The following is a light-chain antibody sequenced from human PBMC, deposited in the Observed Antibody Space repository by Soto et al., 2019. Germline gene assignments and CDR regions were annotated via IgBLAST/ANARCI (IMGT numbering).Light chain of an antibody. CDR3: QHYENSLWT. Sequence: EVVLTQSPGTLSLSPGERATLSCRASESVSSSFLTWYQQKPGQAPRLLIYRTSNRVTGIPDRFSGSGSGTDFTLTISRLEPEDFAVYFCQHYENSLWTFGQGTKVEIK. V-gene: IGKV3-20*01. J-gene: IGKJ1*01. CDR1: ESVSSSF. CDR2: RTS.